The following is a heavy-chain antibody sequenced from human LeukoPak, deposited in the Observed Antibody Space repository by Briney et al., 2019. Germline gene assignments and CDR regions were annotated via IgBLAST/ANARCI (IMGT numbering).Heavy chain of an antibody. CDR3: AKTPRGYTYVPDY. D-gene: IGHD5-18*01. CDR2: ISGSGSNT. J-gene: IGHJ4*02. CDR1: GFTFSSCT. V-gene: IGHV3-23*01. Sequence: GGSLRLSCAASGFTFSSCTMSWVRQAPGKGLEWVSTISGSGSNTYYADSVKGRFTISRENSRDALYLQMHSLRADDTAVYFCAKTPRGYTYVPDYWGQGTLVTVSS.